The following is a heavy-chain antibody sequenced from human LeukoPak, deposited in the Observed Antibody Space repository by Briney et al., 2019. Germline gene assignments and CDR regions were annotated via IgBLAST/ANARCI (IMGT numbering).Heavy chain of an antibody. CDR3: ARQILTGSSFYYYYMDV. Sequence: SETLSLTCSISGGSFTTHFWSWVRQPAGKGLEWIGRIYPSGNTNYNPSLKSRLNLSVDTSKTQFSLRLSSVTAADTAVYYCARQILTGSSFYYYYMDVWGKGTTVTISS. J-gene: IGHJ6*03. D-gene: IGHD3-9*01. CDR2: IYPSGNT. V-gene: IGHV4-4*07. CDR1: GGSFTTHF.